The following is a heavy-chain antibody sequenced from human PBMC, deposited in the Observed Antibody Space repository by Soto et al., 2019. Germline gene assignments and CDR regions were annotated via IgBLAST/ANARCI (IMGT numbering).Heavy chain of an antibody. D-gene: IGHD3-22*01. CDR2: IYHSGTT. V-gene: IGHV4-4*02. Sequence: PSETLSLTCAVSGGSISSSNWWTWVRQPPGKGLEWIAEIYHSGTTNYNPSLKSRVTISVDKSKNQFSLKLSSVTAADTAVYYCARTYYYDSSGYLYYFDYWGQGTLVTVSS. CDR3: ARTYYYDSSGYLYYFDY. CDR1: GGSISSSNW. J-gene: IGHJ4*02.